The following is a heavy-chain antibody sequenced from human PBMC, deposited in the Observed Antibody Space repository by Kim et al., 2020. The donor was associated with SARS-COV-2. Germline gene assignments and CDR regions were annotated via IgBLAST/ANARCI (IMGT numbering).Heavy chain of an antibody. CDR1: GFTFSDHY. V-gene: IGHV3-72*01. Sequence: GGSLRLSCAASGFTFSDHYMDWVRQAPGKGLEWVGRTRNKANNYTTEYAASVKGRFIISRDDSKNSLYLQMNSLKTEDTAVYYCARVSGWYLGYWGQGSLGTVSS. CDR2: TRNKANNYTT. J-gene: IGHJ4*02. D-gene: IGHD6-19*01. CDR3: ARVSGWYLGY.